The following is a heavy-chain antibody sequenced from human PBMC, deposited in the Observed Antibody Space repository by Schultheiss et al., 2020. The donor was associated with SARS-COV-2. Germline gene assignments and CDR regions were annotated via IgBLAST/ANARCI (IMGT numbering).Heavy chain of an antibody. V-gene: IGHV1-18*01. CDR1: GYTFTSYG. D-gene: IGHD2-2*01. CDR3: ARDSCSRLRCTYYYYYGMDV. CDR2: ISAYNGNT. Sequence: ASVKVSCKASGYTFTSYGISWVRQAPGQGLEWMGWISAYNGNTNYAQKLQGRVTMTTDTSTSTAYMELRSLRSDDTAVYYCARDSCSRLRCTYYYYYGMDVWGQGTTVTVSS. J-gene: IGHJ6*02.